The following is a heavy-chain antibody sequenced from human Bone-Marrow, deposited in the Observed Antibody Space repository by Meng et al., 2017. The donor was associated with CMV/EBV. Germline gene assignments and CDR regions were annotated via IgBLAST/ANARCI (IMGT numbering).Heavy chain of an antibody. V-gene: IGHV4-38-2*02. J-gene: IGHJ4*02. CDR1: GYSISSGYY. CDR3: ARVRFDY. Sequence: SETLSLTCTVSGYSISSGYYWGWVRQPPGKGLEWIGSIYHSGSTYYNPSLKSRVTISVATSKNQFSLKLSSVTAADTAVYYCARVRFDYWGQGTLVTVSS. CDR2: IYHSGST.